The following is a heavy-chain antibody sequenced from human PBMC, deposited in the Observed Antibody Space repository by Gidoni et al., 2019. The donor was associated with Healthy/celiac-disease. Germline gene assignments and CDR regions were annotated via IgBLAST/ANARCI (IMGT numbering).Heavy chain of an antibody. V-gene: IGHV3-30-3*01. CDR1: GFTFSSYA. CDR2: ISYDGSNK. J-gene: IGHJ4*02. Sequence: QVQLVASGGGVVQPGRSLRLSCAASGFTFSSYAMHWVRQAPGKGLEWVAVISYDGSNKYYADSVKGRFTISRDNSKNTLYLQMNSLRAEDTAVYYCARSPYWGQGTLVTVSS. CDR3: ARSPY.